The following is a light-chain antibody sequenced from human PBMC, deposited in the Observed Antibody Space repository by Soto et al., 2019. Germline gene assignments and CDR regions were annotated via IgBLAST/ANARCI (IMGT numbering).Light chain of an antibody. CDR3: QYYDSSLSAPSYV. CDR1: SSNIGAGYD. CDR2: GNS. Sequence: QLVLTQPPSVSGAPGQRVTISCTGSSSNIGAGYDVHWYQQLPGTAPKLLIYGNSNRPSGVPDRFSGSKSGTSASLAITGLQAEDEADYYCQYYDSSLSAPSYVFGTGTKVTVL. J-gene: IGLJ1*01. V-gene: IGLV1-40*01.